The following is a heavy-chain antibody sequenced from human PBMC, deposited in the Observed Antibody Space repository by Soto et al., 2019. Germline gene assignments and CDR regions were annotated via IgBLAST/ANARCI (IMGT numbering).Heavy chain of an antibody. CDR2: ISGSGIST. Sequence: PGGSLRLSCAASGFTFSTYPMSWVRQAQGKGLEWVSSISGSGISTYYTDSVKGRFTISRDNSKNTVFLQMNSLRDEDTAVYYCVKPPVITASYYYYDMDVWGQGTTVTVSS. CDR1: GFTFSTYP. J-gene: IGHJ6*02. V-gene: IGHV3-23*01. D-gene: IGHD4-4*01. CDR3: VKPPVITASYYYYDMDV.